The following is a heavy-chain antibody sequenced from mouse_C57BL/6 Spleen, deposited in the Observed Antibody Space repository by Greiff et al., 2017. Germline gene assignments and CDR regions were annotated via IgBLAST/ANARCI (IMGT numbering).Heavy chain of an antibody. CDR3: ARMAYYYGSSYDWYFDV. CDR2: IDPSDSYT. D-gene: IGHD1-1*01. J-gene: IGHJ1*03. V-gene: IGHV1-69*01. CDR1: GYTFTSYW. Sequence: QVQLQQPGAELVMPGASVKLSCKASGYTFTSYWMHWVKQRPGQGLEWIGEIDPSDSYTNYNQKFKGKSTLTVDKSSSTAYMQLSSLTSEDSAVYYCARMAYYYGSSYDWYFDVWGTGATVTGSS.